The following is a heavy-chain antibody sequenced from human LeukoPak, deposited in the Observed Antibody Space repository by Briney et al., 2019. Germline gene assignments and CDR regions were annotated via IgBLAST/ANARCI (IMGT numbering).Heavy chain of an antibody. J-gene: IGHJ6*02. V-gene: IGHV1-46*01. CDR3: ARDRGYSSGWQYYYYYYGMDV. D-gene: IGHD6-19*01. Sequence: ASVKVSCKASGYTFTSYYMHWVRQAPVQGLEWMGIINPSGGSTSYAQKFQGRVTMTRDTSTSTVYMELSSLRSEDTAVYYCARDRGYSSGWQYYYYYYGMDVWGQGTTVTVSS. CDR2: INPSGGST. CDR1: GYTFTSYY.